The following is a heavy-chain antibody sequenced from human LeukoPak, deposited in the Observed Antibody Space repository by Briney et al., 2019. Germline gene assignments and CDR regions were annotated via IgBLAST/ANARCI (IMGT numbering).Heavy chain of an antibody. CDR1: GGSFSGYY. Sequence: SETLSLTCAVYGGSFSGYYWSWIRQPPGKGLECIGYIYYSGSTNYNPSLKSRATISVDTSKNQFSLKLSSVTAADTAVYYCARIYSGWYLDYWGQGTLVTVSS. CDR3: ARIYSGWYLDY. D-gene: IGHD6-19*01. V-gene: IGHV4-59*01. J-gene: IGHJ4*02. CDR2: IYYSGST.